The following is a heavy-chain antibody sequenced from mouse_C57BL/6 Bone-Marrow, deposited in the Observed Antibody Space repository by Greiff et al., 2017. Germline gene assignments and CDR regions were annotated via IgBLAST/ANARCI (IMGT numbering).Heavy chain of an antibody. D-gene: IGHD2-12*01. CDR1: GYNFTDHT. Sequence: QVQLQQSDAELVKPGASVKISCKVSGYNFTDHTIHWMKQRPEQGLEWLGYIYPRDGSTKYNEKFKGKATLTDDRSSSTAYMQLNSLTSEDSTVYFCARSRYSNDPAWFAYLGQGTLVTVSA. CDR2: IYPRDGST. J-gene: IGHJ3*01. CDR3: ARSRYSNDPAWFAY. V-gene: IGHV1-78*01.